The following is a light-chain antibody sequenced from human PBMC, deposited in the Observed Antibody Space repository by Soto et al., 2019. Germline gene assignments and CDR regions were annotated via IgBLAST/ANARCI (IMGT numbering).Light chain of an antibody. CDR3: QQYNSYSLFT. CDR2: DAS. J-gene: IGKJ3*01. Sequence: DIQMTQSPSTLSASVGDRVTITCRASQSINTWLAWYQQKPGKAPNLLIYDASSLESGVPSRFSGSGSGSEFTLTISSLQPDDLASYYCQQYNSYSLFTFGPGTIVDIK. CDR1: QSINTW. V-gene: IGKV1-5*01.